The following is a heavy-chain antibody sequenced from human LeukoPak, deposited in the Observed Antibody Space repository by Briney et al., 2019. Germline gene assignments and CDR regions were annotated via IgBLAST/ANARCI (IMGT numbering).Heavy chain of an antibody. Sequence: GGSLRLSCAASGFTVSSNYMSWVRQAPGKGLEWVSAISGNGVTTFYADSVKGRFTISRDNSKSTLFLEMNSLRAEDTAVYYCVRDGGAVGNMDYWGRGTLLTVSS. V-gene: IGHV3-23*01. CDR1: GFTVSSNY. CDR3: VRDGGAVGNMDY. D-gene: IGHD3-16*01. J-gene: IGHJ4*02. CDR2: ISGNGVTT.